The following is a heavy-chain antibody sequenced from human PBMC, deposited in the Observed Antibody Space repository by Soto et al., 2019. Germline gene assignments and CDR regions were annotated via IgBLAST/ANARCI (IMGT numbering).Heavy chain of an antibody. CDR2: ISYDGSNK. CDR1: GFTFSSYG. Sequence: QVQLVEPGGGVVQPGRSLRLSCAASGFTFSSYGMHWVRQAPGKGLEWVAVISYDGSNKYYADSVKGRFTISRDNSKNTLYLQMNSLRAEDTAVYYCAKDRFRIAVAAPFDYWGQGTLVTVSS. J-gene: IGHJ4*02. V-gene: IGHV3-30*18. D-gene: IGHD6-19*01. CDR3: AKDRFRIAVAAPFDY.